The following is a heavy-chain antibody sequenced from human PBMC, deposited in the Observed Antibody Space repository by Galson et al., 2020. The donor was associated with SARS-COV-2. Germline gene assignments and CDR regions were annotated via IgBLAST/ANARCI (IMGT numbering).Heavy chain of an antibody. J-gene: IGHJ6*03. V-gene: IGHV3-48*04. CDR2: IGSGGRTI. Sequence: GGSLRLSCATSGFYFSSYRMNWVRQAPGKGLESVSFIGSGGRTIYYADPVTGRFTISRDNAKNSLYLQMNSLRAEDTAVYYCARDPALATNYYYYYDMDVWGKGTAVTVSS. CDR3: ARDPALATNYYYYYDMDV. CDR1: GFYFSSYR. D-gene: IGHD1-1*01.